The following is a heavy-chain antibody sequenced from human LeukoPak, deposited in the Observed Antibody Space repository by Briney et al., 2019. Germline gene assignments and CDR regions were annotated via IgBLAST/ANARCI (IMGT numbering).Heavy chain of an antibody. CDR2: MNPNSGNT. CDR3: ARVLGDYGDYFFDY. Sequence: GASVKVSCKASGYTFTSYDINWVRQATGQGLEWMGWMNPNSGNTGYAQKLQGRVTMTTDTSTSTAYMELRSLRSDDTAVYYCARVLGDYGDYFFDYWGQGTLVTVSS. D-gene: IGHD4-17*01. V-gene: IGHV1-8*02. J-gene: IGHJ4*02. CDR1: GYTFTSYD.